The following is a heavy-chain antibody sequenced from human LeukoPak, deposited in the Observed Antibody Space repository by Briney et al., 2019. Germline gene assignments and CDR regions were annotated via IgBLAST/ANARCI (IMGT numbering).Heavy chain of an antibody. D-gene: IGHD4-23*01. V-gene: IGHV3-15*01. CDR2: IKSKTDGGTT. Sequence: GGSLRLSCAASGFTFSNAWMSWVRQAPGKGLEWVGRIKSKTDGGTTEYAAPVKGRFTISRDDSKNTLYLQMNSLKTEDTAVYYCTTDPGGNFNYYGMDVWGQGTTVTVSS. J-gene: IGHJ6*02. CDR3: TTDPGGNFNYYGMDV. CDR1: GFTFSNAW.